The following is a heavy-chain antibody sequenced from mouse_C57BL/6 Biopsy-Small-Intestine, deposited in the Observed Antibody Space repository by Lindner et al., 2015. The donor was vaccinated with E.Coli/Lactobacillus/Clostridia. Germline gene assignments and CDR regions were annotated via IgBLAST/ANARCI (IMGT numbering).Heavy chain of an antibody. CDR3: ARDYAGSDY. Sequence: VQLQESGGDLVKPGGSLKLSCAASEFTFSDFGMHWVRQAPEKGLEWVAYISSGSSTIYYADTVKGRFTISRDNAKNTLFLQMTSLRSEDTAMYYCARDYAGSDYWGQGTTLTVSS. CDR1: EFTFSDFG. CDR2: ISSGSSTI. V-gene: IGHV5-17*01. J-gene: IGHJ2*01. D-gene: IGHD1-1*01.